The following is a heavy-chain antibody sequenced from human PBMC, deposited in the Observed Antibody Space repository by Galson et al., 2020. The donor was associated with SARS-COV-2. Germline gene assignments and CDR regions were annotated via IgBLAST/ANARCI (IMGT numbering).Heavy chain of an antibody. D-gene: IGHD6-13*01. CDR1: GGSISSCSNY. Sequence: SETLSLTCTVSGGSISSCSNYWAWIRQPPGKGLEWIGTIFCSGSTYYNPSLKSRVTISLDTSKKQLSLRLTSVTAADTAVYYCARQGAADGKYSFDRWGQGTLVSVSS. J-gene: IGHJ4*02. CDR3: ARQGAADGKYSFDR. V-gene: IGHV4-39*01. CDR2: IFCSGST.